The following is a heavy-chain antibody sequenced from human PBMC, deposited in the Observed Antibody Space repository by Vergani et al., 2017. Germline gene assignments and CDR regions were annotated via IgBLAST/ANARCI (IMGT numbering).Heavy chain of an antibody. V-gene: IGHV4-30-2*01. CDR3: ARGVSRCSSTSCYPLYYFDY. CDR2: IYHSGST. D-gene: IGHD2-2*01. CDR1: GGSISSGGYS. J-gene: IGHJ4*02. Sequence: QLQLQESGSGLVKPSQTLSLTCAVSGGSISSGGYSWSWIRQPPGKGLEWIGYIYHSGSTYYNPSLKSRVTISVDRSKNQFSLKLSSVTAADTAVYYCARGVSRCSSTSCYPLYYFDYWGQGTLVTVSS.